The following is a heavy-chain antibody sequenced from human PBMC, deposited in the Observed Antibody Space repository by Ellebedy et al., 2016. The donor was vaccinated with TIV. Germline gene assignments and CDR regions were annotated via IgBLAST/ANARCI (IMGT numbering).Heavy chain of an antibody. Sequence: PGGSLRLSCAASGFTFRNNSMNWVRQAPGKGLEWVSYISSTGTTIYYADFVKGRFTISRDRSKNTLYLQMNTLRAEDTAIYYCAKDSGKSGWYSDYWGQGTQVTGSS. CDR1: GFTFRNNS. CDR2: ISSTGTTI. V-gene: IGHV3-48*01. CDR3: AKDSGKSGWYSDY. D-gene: IGHD3-10*01. J-gene: IGHJ4*02.